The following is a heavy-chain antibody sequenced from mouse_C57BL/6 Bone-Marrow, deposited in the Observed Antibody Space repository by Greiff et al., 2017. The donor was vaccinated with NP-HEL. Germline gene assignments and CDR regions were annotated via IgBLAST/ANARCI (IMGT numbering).Heavy chain of an antibody. Sequence: QVQLQQSGPELVKPGASVKLSCKASGYTFTSYDINWVKQRPGQGLEWIGWIYPRDGSTNYNEKFKGKATLTVDTYSSTAYMELHSLTSEDSAVYFCASGSYYFDNWGQGTTLTVSS. J-gene: IGHJ2*01. CDR2: IYPRDGST. CDR1: GYTFTSYD. V-gene: IGHV1-85*01. CDR3: ASGSYYFDN.